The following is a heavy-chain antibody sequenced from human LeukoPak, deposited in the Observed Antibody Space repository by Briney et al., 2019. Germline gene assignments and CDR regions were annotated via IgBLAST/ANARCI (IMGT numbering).Heavy chain of an antibody. D-gene: IGHD3-22*01. Sequence: GESLKISCKGSGYSLTSYWIGWVRQMPGKGLEWMGIIYPGDSDTRYSPSLQGQVTTSADKSISTAYPQWSSLKASDTAMYYCARQDESSGFTVDYWGQGTLVTVSS. V-gene: IGHV5-51*01. CDR1: GYSLTSYW. CDR2: IYPGDSDT. CDR3: ARQDESSGFTVDY. J-gene: IGHJ4*02.